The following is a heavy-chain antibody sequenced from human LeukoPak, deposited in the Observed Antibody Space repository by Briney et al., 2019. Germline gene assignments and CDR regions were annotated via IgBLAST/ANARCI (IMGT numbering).Heavy chain of an antibody. D-gene: IGHD3/OR15-3a*01. CDR1: GFIVDANY. CDR2: IYRGGST. Sequence: PGGSLRLSCAASGFIVDANYMSWVRQAPGKGLEWVSVIYRGGSTSYADSVKGRFTISRDKSKNTVYLQMNRLRVEDTAVYYCARDFSDGQVMEYWGQGTLVTVSS. CDR3: ARDFSDGQVMEY. J-gene: IGHJ4*02. V-gene: IGHV3-53*01.